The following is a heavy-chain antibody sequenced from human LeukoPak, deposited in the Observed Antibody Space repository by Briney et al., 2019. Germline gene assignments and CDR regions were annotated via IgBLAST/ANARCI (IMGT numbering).Heavy chain of an antibody. Sequence: EASVKVSCKASGYTLTGYYMHWVRQAPGQGLEWMGWINPNCCGTHNAQKLQGRVTMTRDTSISTAYMELSRLRSDDTVGYYCARGYGSGSYYNFDFWGQGTLVTVSS. V-gene: IGHV1-2*02. CDR3: ARGYGSGSYYNFDF. CDR2: INPNCCGT. J-gene: IGHJ4*02. CDR1: GYTLTGYY. D-gene: IGHD3-10*01.